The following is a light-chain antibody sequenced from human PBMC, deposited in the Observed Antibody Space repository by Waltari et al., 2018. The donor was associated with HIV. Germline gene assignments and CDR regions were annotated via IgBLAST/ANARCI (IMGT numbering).Light chain of an antibody. CDR3: LQRNSWPYT. Sequence: EIVLTQSPATLSLSPGERATLSCRASQSISIYLAWYQHKPGQAPRLLIHDASNRATGIPARFSGSGSGTDFTLTISSLEPEDFAVYYCLQRNSWPYTFGQGTKLEI. V-gene: IGKV3-11*01. J-gene: IGKJ2*01. CDR2: DAS. CDR1: QSISIY.